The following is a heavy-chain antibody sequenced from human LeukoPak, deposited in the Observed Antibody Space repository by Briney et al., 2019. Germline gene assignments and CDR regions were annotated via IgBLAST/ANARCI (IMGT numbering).Heavy chain of an antibody. J-gene: IGHJ4*02. Sequence: ASVKVSCKTSGFNFIGYGIAWVRQAPGQGLEWMGWVSCYNNNTHYAQNFQGRVTMTTEIPTTTVYMELRSLRSDDTAVYYCAKAHPHYDLFHAFDYWGQGTLVSVSS. D-gene: IGHD3-9*01. CDR1: GFNFIGYG. V-gene: IGHV1-18*01. CDR2: VSCYNNNT. CDR3: AKAHPHYDLFHAFDY.